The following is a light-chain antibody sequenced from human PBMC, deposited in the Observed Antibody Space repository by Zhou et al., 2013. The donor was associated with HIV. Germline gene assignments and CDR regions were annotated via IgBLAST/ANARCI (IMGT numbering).Light chain of an antibody. V-gene: IGKV1-9*01. Sequence: IQLTQSPSSLSASVGDRVTITCRASQGISSSLAWYQQKPGKAPRLLIFAASTLHSGVPSRFSGSGSGTDFTLAINGLQPEDFATYYCQQCDSYSITFGQGTRLDIK. CDR3: QQCDSYSIT. CDR2: AAS. J-gene: IGKJ5*01. CDR1: QGISSS.